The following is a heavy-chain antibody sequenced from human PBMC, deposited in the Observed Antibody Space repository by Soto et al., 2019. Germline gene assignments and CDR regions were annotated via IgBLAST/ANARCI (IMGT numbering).Heavy chain of an antibody. Sequence: PSETLSLTCAVYGGSFSGYYWSWIRQPPGKGLEWIGEINHSGSTNYNPSLKSRVTISVDTSKNQFSLKLSSVTAADTAVYYCAREKRRYYYDSSGYYSPVLLKYYYYGMDVWGQGTTVTVSS. J-gene: IGHJ6*02. CDR2: INHSGST. V-gene: IGHV4-34*01. CDR1: GGSFSGYY. CDR3: AREKRRYYYDSSGYYSPVLLKYYYYGMDV. D-gene: IGHD3-22*01.